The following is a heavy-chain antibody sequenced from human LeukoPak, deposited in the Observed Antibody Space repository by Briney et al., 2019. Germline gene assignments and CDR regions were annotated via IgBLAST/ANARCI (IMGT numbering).Heavy chain of an antibody. J-gene: IGHJ5*02. CDR3: ARGELYNWFDP. CDR2: IYYSGST. D-gene: IGHD1-7*01. Sequence: SETLSLTCTASGVSISSSSYYWVWLRQPPGKGLEWIGSIYYSGSTYYNPSLKSRVTISVDTSKNQFSLKLSSVTAADTAVYYCARGELYNWFDPWGQGTLVTVSS. CDR1: GVSISSSSYY. V-gene: IGHV4-39*07.